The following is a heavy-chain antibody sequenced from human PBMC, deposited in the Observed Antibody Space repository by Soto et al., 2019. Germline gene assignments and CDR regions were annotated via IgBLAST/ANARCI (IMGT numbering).Heavy chain of an antibody. Sequence: EVQLLESGGGLVQPGGSLRLSCAASGFTFSSYAMSWVRQAPGKGLEWVSTISGSGGSTYYADSVKGRFTISRANSKNTLYLQMNSLRAEDTAVYYCAKAHCSGGSCFDYWGQGTLVTVSS. CDR1: GFTFSSYA. J-gene: IGHJ4*02. CDR2: ISGSGGST. D-gene: IGHD2-15*01. V-gene: IGHV3-23*01. CDR3: AKAHCSGGSCFDY.